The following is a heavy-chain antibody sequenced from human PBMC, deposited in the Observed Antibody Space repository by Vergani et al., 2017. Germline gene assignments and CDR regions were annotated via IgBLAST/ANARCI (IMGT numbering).Heavy chain of an antibody. V-gene: IGHV5-10-1*03. Sequence: EVQLVQSGAEVKKPGESLRISCKGSGYSFTSYWISWVRQMPGKGLEWMGRIDPSDSYTNYSPSFQGHGTISADKSISTAYPQWSSLKASATAMYYCAAPGGGSGSYYEDAGMDVWGQGTTVTVSS. CDR1: GYSFTSYW. D-gene: IGHD3-22*01. CDR3: AAPGGGSGSYYEDAGMDV. CDR2: IDPSDSYT. J-gene: IGHJ6*02.